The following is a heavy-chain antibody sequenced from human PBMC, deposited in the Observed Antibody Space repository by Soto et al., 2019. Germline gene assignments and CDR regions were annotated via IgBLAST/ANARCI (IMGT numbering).Heavy chain of an antibody. J-gene: IGHJ5*02. Sequence: SETLSLTCTVSGGSISSDYWSWIRQPPGKGLEWIGYVYYRGSTNYDPSLKSRVTTSVDTSKNQFSLTLSSVTAADTAVYYCARAGGYCDGGNCFNWFDPWGQGTLVTVSS. CDR3: ARAGGYCDGGNCFNWFDP. D-gene: IGHD2-15*01. CDR1: GGSISSDY. V-gene: IGHV4-59*01. CDR2: VYYRGST.